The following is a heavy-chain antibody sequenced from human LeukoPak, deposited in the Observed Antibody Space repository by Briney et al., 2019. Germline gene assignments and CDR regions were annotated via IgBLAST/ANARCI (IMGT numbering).Heavy chain of an antibody. CDR2: INHSGST. V-gene: IGHV4-34*01. CDR1: GGSFSGYY. J-gene: IGHJ4*02. D-gene: IGHD4-11*01. Sequence: PSETLSLTCAVYGGSFSGYYWNWIRQPPGKGLEWIGEINHSGSTNYNPSLKSRVTISVDTSKNQFSLKLSSVTAADTAVYYCARDRVRGNSNPFFDYWGQGTLVTVSS. CDR3: ARDRVRGNSNPFFDY.